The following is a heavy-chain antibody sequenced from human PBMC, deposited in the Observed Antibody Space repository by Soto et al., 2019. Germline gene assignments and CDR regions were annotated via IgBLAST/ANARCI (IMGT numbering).Heavy chain of an antibody. V-gene: IGHV1-2*04. J-gene: IGHJ4*02. D-gene: IGHD4-17*01. CDR3: ARQSPAYGDYVVDY. CDR2: INPNSGGT. Sequence: ASVKVSCKASGYTFTGYYMHCVRQAPGQGLEWMGWINPNSGGTNYAQKFQGWVTMTRDTSISTAYMELSRLRSDDTAVYYCARQSPAYGDYVVDYWGQGTLVTVSS. CDR1: GYTFTGYY.